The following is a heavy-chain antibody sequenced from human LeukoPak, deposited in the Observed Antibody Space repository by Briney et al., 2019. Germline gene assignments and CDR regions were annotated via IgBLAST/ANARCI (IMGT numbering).Heavy chain of an antibody. D-gene: IGHD1-1*01. CDR3: ARGRRYSLKTFDY. CDR1: GGSISSGDYY. Sequence: SETLSLTCTVSGGSISSGDYYWSWIRQAQGKGLEWIGYIYYSGSTYYNPSLKSRVTISVDTSKNQFSLKLSSVTAADTAVYYCARGRRYSLKTFDYWGQGTLVTVSS. J-gene: IGHJ4*02. V-gene: IGHV4-30-4*08. CDR2: IYYSGST.